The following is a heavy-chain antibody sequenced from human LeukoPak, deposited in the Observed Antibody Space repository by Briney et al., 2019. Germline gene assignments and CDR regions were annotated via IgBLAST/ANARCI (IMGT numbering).Heavy chain of an antibody. CDR2: IYYSGST. V-gene: IGHV4-59*11. CDR3: ASRLYSSSTEYYFDY. CDR1: GGSISSHY. Sequence: SETLSLTCTVSGGSISSHYWSWIRQPPGKGLEWIGYIYYSGSTNYNPSLKSRVTISVDTSKNQFSLKLSSVTAADTAVYYCASRLYSSSTEYYFDYWGQGTLVTVSS. J-gene: IGHJ4*02. D-gene: IGHD6-6*01.